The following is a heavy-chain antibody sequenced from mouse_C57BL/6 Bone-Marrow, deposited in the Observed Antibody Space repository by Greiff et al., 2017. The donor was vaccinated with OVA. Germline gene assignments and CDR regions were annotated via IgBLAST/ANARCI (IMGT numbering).Heavy chain of an antibody. J-gene: IGHJ3*01. CDR2: ISDGGSYT. CDR3: ARDALGFAY. V-gene: IGHV5-4*01. Sequence: EVQLVESGGGLVKPGGSLKLSCAASGFTFSSYAMSWVRQTPEKRLEWVATISDGGSYTYYPDNVKGRFTISRDNAKNNLYLQMSHLKSEDTAMYYCARDALGFAYWGQGTLVTGSA. CDR1: GFTFSSYA.